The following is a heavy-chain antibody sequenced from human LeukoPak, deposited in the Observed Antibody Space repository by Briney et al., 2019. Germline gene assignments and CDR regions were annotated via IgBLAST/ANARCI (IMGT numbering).Heavy chain of an antibody. CDR2: IIPIFGTA. Sequence: AASVKVSCKASGGTFSSYAISWVRQAPGQGLEWMGGIIPIFGTANYAQKFQGRVTITTDESTSTAYMELSSLRSEDTAVYYCARGVATDYYYYYMDVWGTGTTVTVSS. CDR1: GGTFSSYA. J-gene: IGHJ6*03. D-gene: IGHD5-12*01. CDR3: ARGVATDYYYYYMDV. V-gene: IGHV1-69*05.